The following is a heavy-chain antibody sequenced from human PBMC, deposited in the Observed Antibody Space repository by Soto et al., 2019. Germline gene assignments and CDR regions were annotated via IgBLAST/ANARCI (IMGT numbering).Heavy chain of an antibody. D-gene: IGHD6-6*01. V-gene: IGHV3-9*01. CDR2: LSWNSGTI. CDR3: AKATGTRIAGRLDS. J-gene: IGHJ4*02. Sequence: EVQLVESGGGLVQPGTSLRLSCAASGFTFDDYAMHWVRQAPGKGLEWVSGLSWNSGTIGYADSVKGRFTISRDNAKNSPYLQMNSLRAEDTALYYCAKATGTRIAGRLDSWGQGTLVTVSS. CDR1: GFTFDDYA.